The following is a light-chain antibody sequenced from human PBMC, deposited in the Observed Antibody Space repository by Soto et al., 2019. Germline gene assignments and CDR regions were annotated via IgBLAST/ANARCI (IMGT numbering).Light chain of an antibody. V-gene: IGLV2-23*02. CDR2: EVI. J-gene: IGLJ3*02. CDR3: CSYAGSRTWV. Sequence: QSAPIQPASVSGSPGQSITISCTGSSSDVRIFNLVSWYQQYPGKAPKLVLYEVIKWPSAISHRFSGSKSGNTASLTISGLQAEDEADYYCCSYAGSRTWVFGGGTKVTVL. CDR1: SSDVRIFNL.